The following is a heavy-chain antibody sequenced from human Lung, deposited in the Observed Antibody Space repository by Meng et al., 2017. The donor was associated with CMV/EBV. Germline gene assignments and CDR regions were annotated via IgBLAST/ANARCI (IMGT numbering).Heavy chain of an antibody. CDR3: ARDQFDY. CDR2: ISYDGTNK. CDR1: GFTFSSYA. V-gene: IGHV3-30-3*01. Sequence: GGSPRLSCAASGFTFSSYAMHWVRQAPGKGLEWVAVISYDGTNKYYADSVKGRFTISRDNSKNTLYLQMNSLRAEDTAVCYCARDQFDYWGQGTLVTVSS. J-gene: IGHJ4*02.